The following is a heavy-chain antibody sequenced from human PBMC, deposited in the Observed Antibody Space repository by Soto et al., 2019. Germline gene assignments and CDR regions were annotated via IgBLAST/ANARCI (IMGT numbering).Heavy chain of an antibody. CDR1: GGSISSGGYY. CDR3: ARDRPNYGEALDAFDI. J-gene: IGHJ3*02. Sequence: SETLSLTCTVSGGSISSGGYYWSWIRQHPGKGLEWIGYIYYSGSTYYNPSLKSRVTISVDTSKNQFSLKLSSVTAADTAVYYCARDRPNYGEALDAFDIWGQGTMVTVSS. V-gene: IGHV4-31*03. D-gene: IGHD4-17*01. CDR2: IYYSGST.